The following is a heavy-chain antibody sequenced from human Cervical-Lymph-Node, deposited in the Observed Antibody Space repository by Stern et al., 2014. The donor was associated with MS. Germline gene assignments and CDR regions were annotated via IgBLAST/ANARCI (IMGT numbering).Heavy chain of an antibody. J-gene: IGHJ5*02. D-gene: IGHD4-17*01. CDR1: GGSMSGYY. CDR3: ARMTQLLRSDCDP. V-gene: IGHV4-59*08. CDR2: ISYTGST. Sequence: QVQLVESGPGLVKPSETLSLTCSVSGGSMSGYYWSWIRQPPGKGLEWIGYISYTGSTTYNPSLQSRVTISADPPQTHLPLNLPSGTAADTAVYYCARMTQLLRSDCDPWGRGTLVIVSS.